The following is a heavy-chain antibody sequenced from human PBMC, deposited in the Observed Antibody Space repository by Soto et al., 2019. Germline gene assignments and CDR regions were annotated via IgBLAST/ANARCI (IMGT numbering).Heavy chain of an antibody. CDR3: AKDLQFGFGELFVSGMDV. CDR2: ISYDGSNK. V-gene: IGHV3-30*18. Sequence: PGGSLRLSCAASGFTFSSYGMHWVRQAPGKGLEWVAVISYDGSNKYYADSVKGRFTISRDNSKNTLYLQMNSLRAEDTAVYYSAKDLQFGFGELFVSGMDVWGQGTTVTVSS. J-gene: IGHJ6*02. D-gene: IGHD3-10*01. CDR1: GFTFSSYG.